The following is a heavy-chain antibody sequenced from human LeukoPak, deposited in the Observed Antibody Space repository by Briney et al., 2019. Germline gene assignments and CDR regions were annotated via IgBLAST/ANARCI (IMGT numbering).Heavy chain of an antibody. J-gene: IGHJ4*02. V-gene: IGHV3-30-3*01. CDR1: GFTFTGYA. CDR2: ISYDGGNK. CDR3: AREYSSGRSSFDY. Sequence: GGSLRLSCAASGFTFTGYAMHWVRQAPGKGLEWVAVISYDGGNKYYADSVKGRFTISRDNAKNTLYLQMNSLKAEDTAVYYCAREYSSGRSSFDYWGQGTLATVSS. D-gene: IGHD6-19*01.